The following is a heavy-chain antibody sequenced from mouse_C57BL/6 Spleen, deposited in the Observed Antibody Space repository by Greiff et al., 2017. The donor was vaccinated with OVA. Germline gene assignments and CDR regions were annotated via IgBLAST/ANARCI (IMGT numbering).Heavy chain of an antibody. V-gene: IGHV1-50*01. CDR2: IDPSDSYT. CDR3: ARPGNFDV. CDR1: GYTVTSYW. J-gene: IGHJ1*03. Sequence: VKLQQPGAELVKPGASVKLSCKASGYTVTSYWMQWVKQRPGQGLEWIGEIDPSDSYTNYNQKFKGKATLTVDTSSSTAYMQLSSLTSEDSAVYYCARPGNFDVWGTGTTVTVSS.